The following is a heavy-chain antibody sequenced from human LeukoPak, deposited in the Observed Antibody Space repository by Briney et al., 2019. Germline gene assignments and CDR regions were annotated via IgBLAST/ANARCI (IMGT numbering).Heavy chain of an antibody. D-gene: IGHD6-13*01. CDR1: GFTFSSYA. V-gene: IGHV3-23*01. J-gene: IGHJ4*02. CDR3: ANALGGGNTWYYFDC. Sequence: GGSLRLSCAASGFTFSSYAMSWVRQAPGKGLEWVSSLSGSGGSPNYASSVKGRITISRDNSKNTLYLQMNSLRAEDTAVYYCANALGGGNTWYYFDCWGQRTLVTVSS. CDR2: LSGSGGSP.